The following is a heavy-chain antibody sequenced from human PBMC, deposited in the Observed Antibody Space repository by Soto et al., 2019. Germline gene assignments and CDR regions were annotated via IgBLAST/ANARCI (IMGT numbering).Heavy chain of an antibody. CDR1: GYTLTELS. V-gene: IGHV1-24*01. CDR3: ATRVSTMVRGALAWFDP. Sequence: ASVKVSCKVSGYTLTELSMHWVRQAPGKGLEWMGGFDPEDGETIYAQKFQGRVTMTEDTSTDTAYMELSSLRSEDTAVYYCATRVSTMVRGALAWFDPWGQGTLVTVSS. CDR2: FDPEDGET. J-gene: IGHJ5*02. D-gene: IGHD3-10*01.